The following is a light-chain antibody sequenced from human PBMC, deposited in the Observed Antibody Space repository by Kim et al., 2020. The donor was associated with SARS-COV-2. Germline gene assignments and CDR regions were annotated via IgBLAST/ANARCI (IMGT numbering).Light chain of an antibody. CDR3: QQFKNYPRT. J-gene: IGKJ1*01. CDR1: QDITTA. V-gene: IGKV1D-13*01. Sequence: AIQLTQSPSSLSASVGDRVTITCRVSQDITTALAWYQQKPGKTPKLLMYDVSTLESGVPSRFSGSGSGTDFTLTIGSLQPEDFATYYCQQFKNYPRTFGQGTKVDIK. CDR2: DVS.